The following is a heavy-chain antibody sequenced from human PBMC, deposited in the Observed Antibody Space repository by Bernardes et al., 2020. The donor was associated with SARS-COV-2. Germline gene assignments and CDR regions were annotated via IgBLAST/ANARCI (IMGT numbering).Heavy chain of an antibody. CDR2: IYHSGST. CDR3: ARSLLTTVTAVRAFDL. V-gene: IGHV4-4*02. CDR1: GGSISSSNW. J-gene: IGHJ3*01. Sequence: SDTLYLTCADSGGSISSSNWWSCVLRPPGKGLEWIGEIYHSGSTNYNPSLKSRVIISVDKSKNQVSLKLSSVTAADTAVYYCARSLLTTVTAVRAFDLWGKGIMVTVSP. D-gene: IGHD4-17*01.